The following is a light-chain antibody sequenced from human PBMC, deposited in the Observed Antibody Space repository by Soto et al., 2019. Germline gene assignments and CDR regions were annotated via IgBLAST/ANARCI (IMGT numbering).Light chain of an antibody. CDR3: QHSHSNPYT. J-gene: IGKJ2*01. V-gene: IGKV1-39*01. CDR1: HNIDNS. CDR2: AAS. Sequence: DIQMTQSPSSLSASVGDRVIITCRASHNIDNSLNWYQQKPGKAPKPLIYAASSLKSVVPSRFSGSGSGTEFTLTISSLQPEDFATYSSQHSHSNPYTFGQGTKMEIK.